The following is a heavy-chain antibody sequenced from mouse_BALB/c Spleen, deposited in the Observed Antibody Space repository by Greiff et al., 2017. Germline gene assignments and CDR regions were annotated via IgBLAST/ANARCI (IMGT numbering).Heavy chain of an antibody. CDR3: ARRLGRDYYAMDY. D-gene: IGHD4-1*01. J-gene: IGHJ4*01. Sequence: EVQVVESGGGLVQPGGSRKLSCAASGFTFSSFGMHWVRQAPEKGLEWVAYISSGSSTIYYADTVKGRFTISRDNPKNTLFLQMTSLRSEDTAMYYCARRLGRDYYAMDYWGQGTSVTVSS. CDR1: GFTFSSFG. CDR2: ISSGSSTI. V-gene: IGHV5-17*02.